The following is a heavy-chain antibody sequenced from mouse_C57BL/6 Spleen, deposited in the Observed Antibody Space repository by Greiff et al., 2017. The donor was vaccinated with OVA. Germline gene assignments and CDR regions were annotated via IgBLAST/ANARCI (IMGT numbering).Heavy chain of an antibody. V-gene: IGHV1-64*01. CDR2: IHPNSGST. CDR3: ARVGNDDDVDY. D-gene: IGHD2-4*01. J-gene: IGHJ2*01. Sequence: VQLQQSGAELVKPGASVKLSCKASGYTFTSYWMHWVKQRPGQGLEWIGMIHPNSGSTNYNEKFKSKATLTVDKSSSTAYMQLSSLTSEDSAVYYCARVGNDDDVDYWGQGTTLTVSS. CDR1: GYTFTSYW.